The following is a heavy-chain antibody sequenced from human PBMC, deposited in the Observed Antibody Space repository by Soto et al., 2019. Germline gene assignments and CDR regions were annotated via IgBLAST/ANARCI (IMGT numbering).Heavy chain of an antibody. Sequence: PGGSLRLSCAASGFTFSSYTMNWVRQAPGKGLEWVSSISSSSYIYYGDSVKGRFTISRDNTKNSLYLQMNSLRAEDTAVYYCARDNWFDPWGQGTLVNVSS. CDR2: ISSSSYI. J-gene: IGHJ5*02. CDR1: GFTFSSYT. V-gene: IGHV3-21*01. CDR3: ARDNWFDP.